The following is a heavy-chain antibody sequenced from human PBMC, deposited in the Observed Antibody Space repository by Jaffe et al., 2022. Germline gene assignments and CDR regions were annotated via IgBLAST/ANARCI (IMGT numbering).Heavy chain of an antibody. Sequence: QVQLQESGPGLVKPSETLSLTCTVSGGSISSYYWSWIRQPPGKGLEWIGYIYYSGSTNYNPSLKSRVTISVDTSKNQFSLKLSSVTAADTAVYYCARVGKEYYYGSGSYYRRAFDIWGQGTMVTVSS. CDR2: IYYSGST. CDR3: ARVGKEYYYGSGSYYRRAFDI. D-gene: IGHD3-10*01. J-gene: IGHJ3*02. V-gene: IGHV4-59*01. CDR1: GGSISSYY.